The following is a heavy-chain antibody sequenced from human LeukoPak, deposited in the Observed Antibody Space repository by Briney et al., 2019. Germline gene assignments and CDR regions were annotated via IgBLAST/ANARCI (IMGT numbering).Heavy chain of an antibody. D-gene: IGHD3-22*01. CDR1: GYTFTGHY. CDR2: INPDNGGT. CDR3: ARGYYYDSSGYYSGAFDI. Sequence: ASVKVSCKASGYTFTGHYMHWVRQAPGQGLEWMGWINPDNGGTNSAQKFQGRVTMTRDTSISTSYMELSRLRSDDTAVYYCARGYYYDSSGYYSGAFDIWGQGTMVTVSS. V-gene: IGHV1-2*02. J-gene: IGHJ3*02.